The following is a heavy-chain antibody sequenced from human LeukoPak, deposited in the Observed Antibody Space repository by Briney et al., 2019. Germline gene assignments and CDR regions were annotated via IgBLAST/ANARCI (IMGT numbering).Heavy chain of an antibody. D-gene: IGHD6-19*01. Sequence: GGSLRLSCAASGFTFGSYWMHWVRQAPGKGLVWVSRINSDGSSTSYADSVKGRFTISRDNAKNSLYLQMNSLRAEDTAVYYCARLSLPLSSGWYSGYYYYYMDVWGKGTTVTVSS. V-gene: IGHV3-74*01. J-gene: IGHJ6*03. CDR2: INSDGSST. CDR1: GFTFGSYW. CDR3: ARLSLPLSSGWYSGYYYYYMDV.